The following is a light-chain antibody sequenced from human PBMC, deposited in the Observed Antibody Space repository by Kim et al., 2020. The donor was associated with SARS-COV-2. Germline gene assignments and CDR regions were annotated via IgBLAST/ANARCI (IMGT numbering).Light chain of an antibody. V-gene: IGKV1-5*03. CDR2: RAS. Sequence: ASVGDRVTITCRASQSISTWLAWYQQKPAKGPKLLIYRASSLESGVPSRFSGGGSGTEFTLTINSLQPEDFAIYYCQQYSSDSLTFGQGTKVDIK. J-gene: IGKJ1*01. CDR3: QQYSSDSLT. CDR1: QSISTW.